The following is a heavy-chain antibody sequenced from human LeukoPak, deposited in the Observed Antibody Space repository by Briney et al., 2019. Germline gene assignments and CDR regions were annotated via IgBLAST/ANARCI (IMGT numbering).Heavy chain of an antibody. CDR2: ISGGGGST. Sequence: GGSLRLSCAASGFTFTNYAMSWVRQAPGKGLEWVSGISGGGGSTYYADSVKGRFTISKDNSKNTLYLQMNSLRAEDTAVYYCARSRVGGYYSRYFQHWGQGTLVTVSS. D-gene: IGHD3-22*01. CDR1: GFTFTNYA. V-gene: IGHV3-23*01. CDR3: ARSRVGGYYSRYFQH. J-gene: IGHJ1*01.